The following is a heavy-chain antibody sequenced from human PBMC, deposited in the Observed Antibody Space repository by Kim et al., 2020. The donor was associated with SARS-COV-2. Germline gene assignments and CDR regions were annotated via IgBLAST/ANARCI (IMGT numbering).Heavy chain of an antibody. V-gene: IGHV1-46*01. CDR2: INPSGGST. CDR1: GYTFTSYY. J-gene: IGHJ5*02. Sequence: ASVKVSCKASGYTFTSYYMHWVRQAPGQGLEWMGIINPSGGSTSYAQRFQDRVIMTRDTSTNTVYMELSSLRSDDTAVYYCARVKGVVVTPTLPYTMGLGWFDPWGQGTLVTVSS. D-gene: IGHD2-15*01. CDR3: ARVKGVVVTPTLPYTMGLGWFDP.